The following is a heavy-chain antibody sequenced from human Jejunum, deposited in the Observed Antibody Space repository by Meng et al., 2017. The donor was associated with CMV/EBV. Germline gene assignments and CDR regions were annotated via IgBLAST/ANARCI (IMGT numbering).Heavy chain of an antibody. D-gene: IGHD3-3*01. CDR3: AREAGDFWSATANL. CDR1: GFTFSNHW. Sequence: EVQLAESGGGLVQPGGSLGLSCAASGFTFSNHWMTWVRQAPGKGLEWVASIKQDGSVQYFVASVKGRFAISRDNAKNSMYLQMNSLRAEDTAVYYCAREAGDFWSATANLWGQGTLVTVSS. CDR2: IKQDGSVQ. J-gene: IGHJ5*02. V-gene: IGHV3-7*04.